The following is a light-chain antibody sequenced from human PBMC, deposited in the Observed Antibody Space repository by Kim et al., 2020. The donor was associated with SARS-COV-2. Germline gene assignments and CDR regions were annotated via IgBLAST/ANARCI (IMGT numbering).Light chain of an antibody. J-gene: IGKJ2*01. CDR2: GAS. Sequence: VSPGERATLSCRASQSVSSNLAWYQQKPGQAPRLLIYGASTRATGIPARFSGSGSGTEFTLTISSLQSEDFAVYYCQQYNNWRYTFGQGTKLEI. CDR3: QQYNNWRYT. CDR1: QSVSSN. V-gene: IGKV3-15*01.